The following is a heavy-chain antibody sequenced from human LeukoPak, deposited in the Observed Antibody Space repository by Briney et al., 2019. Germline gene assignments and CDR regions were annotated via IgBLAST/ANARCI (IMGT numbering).Heavy chain of an antibody. CDR2: ISGSGGST. Sequence: PGGSLRLSCAASGFTFSSYAMSWVRQAPGKGLEWVSAISGSGGSTYYADSVKGRFTISRDNSKNTLYLQMNSLRAEDTAAYYCAKPTRGYCSSTSCPMGGNYFDYWGQGTLVTVSS. J-gene: IGHJ4*02. CDR3: AKPTRGYCSSTSCPMGGNYFDY. CDR1: GFTFSSYA. D-gene: IGHD2-2*01. V-gene: IGHV3-23*01.